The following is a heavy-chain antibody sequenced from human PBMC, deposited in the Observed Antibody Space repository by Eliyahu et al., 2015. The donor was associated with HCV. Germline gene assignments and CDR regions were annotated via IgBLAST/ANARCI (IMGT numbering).Heavy chain of an antibody. J-gene: IGHJ4*02. Sequence: QVQLQQWGAGLLKPSETLSLTCAVYGGSFSGYYWSWIRQPPGKGLEWIGKINHSGSTNYNPSLKSRVTISVDTSKNQFSLKLSSVTAADTAVYYCARGGVWFGGDWGQGTLVTVSP. CDR1: GGSFSGYY. D-gene: IGHD3-10*01. CDR3: ARGGVWFGGD. V-gene: IGHV4-34*01. CDR2: INHSGST.